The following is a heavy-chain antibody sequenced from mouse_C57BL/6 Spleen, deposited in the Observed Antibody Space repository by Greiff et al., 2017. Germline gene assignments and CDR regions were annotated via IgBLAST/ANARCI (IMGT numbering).Heavy chain of an antibody. CDR2: INPSNGGT. CDR1: GYTFTSYW. D-gene: IGHD2-1*01. CDR3: ARAGNYVSWFAY. V-gene: IGHV1-53*01. Sequence: VQLQQSGTELVKPGASVKLSCKASGYTFTSYWMHWVKQRPGQGLEWIGNINPSNGGTNYNEKFKSKATLTVDKSSSTAYMQLSSLTSEDSAVYYCARAGNYVSWFAYWGQGTLVTVSA. J-gene: IGHJ3*01.